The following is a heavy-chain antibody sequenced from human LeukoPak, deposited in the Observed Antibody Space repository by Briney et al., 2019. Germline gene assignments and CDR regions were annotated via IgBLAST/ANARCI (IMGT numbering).Heavy chain of an antibody. J-gene: IGHJ6*03. CDR1: GDSVSSNSAA. CDR3: ARETVARGGFYYYYMDV. Sequence: SQTLSLTCAISGDSVSSNSAAWNWIRQSPSRGLEWLGRTYYRSKWYNDYAVSVKSRITINPDTSKNQFSLQLNSVTPEDTAVYYCARETVARGGFYYYYMDVWGKGTTVTVSS. D-gene: IGHD3-16*01. V-gene: IGHV6-1*01. CDR2: TYYRSKWYN.